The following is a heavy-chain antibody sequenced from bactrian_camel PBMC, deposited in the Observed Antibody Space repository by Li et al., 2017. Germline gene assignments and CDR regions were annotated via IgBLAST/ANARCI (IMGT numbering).Heavy chain of an antibody. V-gene: IGHV3S53*01. Sequence: HVQLVESGGGSVQVGGSLRLSCVASGDTISRYCMGWFRQIPDKEREGIAAQDSRGVVNYADSVKGRFTISRDNAKNTVYLQMNNLEPGDAAVYYCAARRAIPGTTFFPYWGQGTQVTVS. CDR3: AARRAIPGTTFFPY. CDR2: QDSRGVV. D-gene: IGHD6*01. CDR1: GDTISRYC. J-gene: IGHJ4*01.